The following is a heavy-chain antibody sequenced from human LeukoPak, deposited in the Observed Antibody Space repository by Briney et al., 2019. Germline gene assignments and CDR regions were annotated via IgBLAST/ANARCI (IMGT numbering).Heavy chain of an antibody. Sequence: PGGSLRLSCAASGFTFSSYAMSWVRQAPGKGLEWVGRSRHKAKSYTTDYAASVKGRFTISRDDSKNSLYLQMNSLNTEDTAVYYCASPGDMDVWGQGTTVTVSS. D-gene: IGHD3-10*01. V-gene: IGHV3-72*01. CDR2: SRHKAKSYTT. CDR1: GFTFSSYA. CDR3: ASPGDMDV. J-gene: IGHJ6*02.